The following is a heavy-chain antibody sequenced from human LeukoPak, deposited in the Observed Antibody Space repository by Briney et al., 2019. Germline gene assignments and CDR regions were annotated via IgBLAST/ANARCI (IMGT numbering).Heavy chain of an antibody. Sequence: SETLSLTCTVSGYSISSGYYWVWIRQPPGKGLEWIGSIYRSGSTNYNPSLKSRVTISVDTSKNQFSLKLSSVTAADTAVYYCARHWGYGSGSYYFRRLGNWFDPWGQGTLVTVSS. V-gene: IGHV4-38-2*02. CDR2: IYRSGST. CDR3: ARHWGYGSGSYYFRRLGNWFDP. J-gene: IGHJ5*02. D-gene: IGHD3-10*01. CDR1: GYSISSGYY.